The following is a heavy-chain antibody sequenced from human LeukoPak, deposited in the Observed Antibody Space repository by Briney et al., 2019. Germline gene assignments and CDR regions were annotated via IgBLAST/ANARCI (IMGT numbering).Heavy chain of an antibody. Sequence: ASVKVSCKVSGYTLTELSMHWVRQAPGKGLEWMGGFEPEDGETIYAQKFQGRVTMTEDTSTDTAYMELSSLRSEDTAVYYCATDRYYDILTGDYGMDVWGQGTTVTVSS. J-gene: IGHJ6*02. D-gene: IGHD3-9*01. CDR1: GYTLTELS. CDR2: FEPEDGET. V-gene: IGHV1-24*01. CDR3: ATDRYYDILTGDYGMDV.